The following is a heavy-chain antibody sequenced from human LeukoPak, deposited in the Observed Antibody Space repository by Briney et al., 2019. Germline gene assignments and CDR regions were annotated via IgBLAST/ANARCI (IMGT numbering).Heavy chain of an antibody. J-gene: IGHJ4*02. D-gene: IGHD3-10*01. CDR1: GFTFSRYW. Sequence: GGSLRLSCAASGFTFSRYWMSWVRQAPGKGLEWVANIKEDGTVKYYVESVKDRFAIPRDNAKNSLYLQMNSLRAEDTAVYYCATSITMFDYWGQGTLVTVSS. CDR2: IKEDGTVK. V-gene: IGHV3-7*02. CDR3: ATSITMFDY.